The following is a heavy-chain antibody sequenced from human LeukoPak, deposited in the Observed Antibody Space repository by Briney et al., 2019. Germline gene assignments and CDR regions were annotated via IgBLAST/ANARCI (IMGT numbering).Heavy chain of an antibody. CDR2: INPNSGGT. D-gene: IGHD3-22*01. J-gene: IGHJ3*01. V-gene: IGHV1-2*02. CDR3: ARGLFLSGYLDAFDL. Sequence: GASVKVSCKASGYTFTGYYMHWVRQAPGQGLEWMGWINPNSGGTNYAQKFQGRVTMTRDTSISTAYMELSRLRSDDTAVYYCARGLFLSGYLDAFDLWGQGTVVTVSS. CDR1: GYTFTGYY.